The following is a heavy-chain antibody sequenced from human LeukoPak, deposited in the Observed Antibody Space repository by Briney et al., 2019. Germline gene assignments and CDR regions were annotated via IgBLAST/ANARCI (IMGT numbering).Heavy chain of an antibody. CDR1: GGSISSYY. CDR3: ARGQGTVTTH. V-gene: IGHV4-4*07. D-gene: IGHD4-11*01. CDR2: MYISGST. J-gene: IGHJ4*02. Sequence: PSETLSLTCTVSGGSISSYYWSWIRQPAGKGLEWIGRMYISGSTNYNPSLMSRVTISLDTSKNHFSLNLSSVTAADTAVYYCARGQGTVTTHWGQGTLVTVSS.